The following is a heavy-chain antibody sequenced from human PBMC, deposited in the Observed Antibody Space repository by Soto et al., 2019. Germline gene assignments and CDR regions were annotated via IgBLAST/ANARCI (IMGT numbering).Heavy chain of an antibody. J-gene: IGHJ3*02. V-gene: IGHV3-23*01. D-gene: IGHD3-22*01. CDR3: AKRGDSLGYYGAFDI. Sequence: PGGSLRLSCAVSGFTFSSFAMSWVRQAPGKGLEWVSAISGSGGSTYYADSVKGRFTISRDNSKNTLYLQMNSLRAEDTAVYYCAKRGDSLGYYGAFDIWGQGTMVTVSS. CDR2: ISGSGGST. CDR1: GFTFSSFA.